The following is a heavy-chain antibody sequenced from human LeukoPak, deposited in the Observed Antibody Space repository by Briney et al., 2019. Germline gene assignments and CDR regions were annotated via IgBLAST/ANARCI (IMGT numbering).Heavy chain of an antibody. CDR3: AREPPGGSYYFDY. J-gene: IGHJ4*02. Sequence: GGSLRVSCAASGFTFTIYWISWVRQAPGKGLEWVANIKQDGSEKYYVDSVKGRFTISRDNAKNSLYLQMNSLRAEDTAVYYCAREPPGGSYYFDYWGQGTLVTVSS. V-gene: IGHV3-7*03. CDR1: GFTFTIYW. CDR2: IKQDGSEK. D-gene: IGHD1-26*01.